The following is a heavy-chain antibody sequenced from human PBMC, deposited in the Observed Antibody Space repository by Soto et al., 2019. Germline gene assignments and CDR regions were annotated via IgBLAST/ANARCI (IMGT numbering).Heavy chain of an antibody. J-gene: IGHJ4*02. CDR3: NTDLQNRRYTWNFY. D-gene: IGHD1-7*01. V-gene: IGHV3-15*07. CDR1: GFSFSDAW. Sequence: EVQLAESGGGFVQPGGSLRLSCAVSGFSFSDAWLNWVRQAPGKGLEWVGRIKTKSDSAATDYAAPVKGRFIISRDDSKNTLFLQLTSLQAEVTAVYYCNTDLQNRRYTWNFYWGQGTLVTVSS. CDR2: IKTKSDSAAT.